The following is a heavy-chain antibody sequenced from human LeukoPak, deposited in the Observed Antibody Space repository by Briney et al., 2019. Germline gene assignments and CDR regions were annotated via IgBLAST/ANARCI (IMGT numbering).Heavy chain of an antibody. V-gene: IGHV3-23*01. J-gene: IGHJ5*01. CDR3: AKDRDWFVY. CDR2: ISGSGGST. CDR1: TFTLSTYS. Sequence: GGSLRLSCAASTFTLSTYSMNWVRQAPGKGLEWVSAISGSGGSTYYADSVKGRFTISRDNSKNTLYLQMNSLRAEDTAVYYCAKDRDWFVYWGQGTLVTVSS.